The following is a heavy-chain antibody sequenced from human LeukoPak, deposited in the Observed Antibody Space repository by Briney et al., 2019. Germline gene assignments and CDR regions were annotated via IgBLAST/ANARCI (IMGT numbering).Heavy chain of an antibody. CDR2: MKGDGSEI. CDR1: GFTFSTYW. CDR3: ARPAYTAAYDL. V-gene: IGHV3-7*01. Sequence: GGSLRLSCAASGFTFSTYWMTWVRQAPGKGLEWVANMKGDGSEIHYVDSVKGRFTISRDNAKNSLYLQMNYLRAEDTAVYYCARPAYTAAYDLWGQGTMVTVSS. J-gene: IGHJ3*01. D-gene: IGHD3-16*01.